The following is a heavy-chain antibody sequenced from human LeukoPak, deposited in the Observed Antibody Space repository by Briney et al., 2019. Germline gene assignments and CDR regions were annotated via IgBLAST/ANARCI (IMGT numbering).Heavy chain of an antibody. V-gene: IGHV4-30-4*01. D-gene: IGHD2-2*01. CDR1: GGSISSGDYY. Sequence: SETLSLTCTVSGGSISSGDYYWSWIRQPPGRGLEWIEYIYYSGSTYYNPSLKSRVTIPVDTSKNQFSLKLSSVTAADTAVYYCASSSTSWFDYWGQGTLVTVSS. J-gene: IGHJ4*02. CDR2: IYYSGST. CDR3: ASSSTSWFDY.